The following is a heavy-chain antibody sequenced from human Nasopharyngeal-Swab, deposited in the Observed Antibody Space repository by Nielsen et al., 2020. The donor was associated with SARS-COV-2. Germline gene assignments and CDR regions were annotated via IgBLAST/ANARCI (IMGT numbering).Heavy chain of an antibody. Sequence: ASVKVSCKASAYTFTSYAMHWVRQAPGQRLEWMGWINAGNGNTKYSQKFQGRVTITRDTSASTAYMELSSLRAEDTAVYYCARAKDSGKGFYFDYWGQGTLVTISA. J-gene: IGHJ4*02. CDR1: AYTFTSYA. CDR2: INAGNGNT. V-gene: IGHV1-3*01. CDR3: ARAKDSGKGFYFDY. D-gene: IGHD4-23*01.